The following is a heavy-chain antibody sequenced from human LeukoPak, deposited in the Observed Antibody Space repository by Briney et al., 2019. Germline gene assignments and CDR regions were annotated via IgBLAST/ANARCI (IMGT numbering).Heavy chain of an antibody. CDR1: GVPITTYY. Sequence: PSETLSLTCTVSGVPITTYYWTWIRQPPGKGLEWIGYAYYSAITNYNPSLRNRVTISLDTSKNQFSLKLTSVTAADTALYYCARSDGIRGKYLLDYWGQGSLVTVSS. CDR2: AYYSAIT. J-gene: IGHJ4*02. V-gene: IGHV4-59*08. D-gene: IGHD2-2*01. CDR3: ARSDGIRGKYLLDY.